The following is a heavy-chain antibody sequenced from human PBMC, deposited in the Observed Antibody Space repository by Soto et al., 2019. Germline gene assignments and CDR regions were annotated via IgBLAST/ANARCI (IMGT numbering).Heavy chain of an antibody. D-gene: IGHD2-2*01. CDR1: GYTFTSYY. CDR2: INPSGGST. Sequence: ASVKVSCKASGYTFTSYYMHWVRQAPGQGLEWMGIINPSGGSTSYAQKFQGRVTMTRDTSTSTVYMELSSLRSEDTAVYYCARDPIYCSSTSCPPFDYRGQGTLVTVSS. J-gene: IGHJ4*02. V-gene: IGHV1-46*01. CDR3: ARDPIYCSSTSCPPFDY.